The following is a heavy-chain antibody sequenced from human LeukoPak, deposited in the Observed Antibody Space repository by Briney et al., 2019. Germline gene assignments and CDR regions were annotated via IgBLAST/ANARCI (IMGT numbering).Heavy chain of an antibody. CDR1: GFTLSSYS. V-gene: IGHV3-48*01. CDR2: INSGSSII. Sequence: PGGSLRLSCGASGFTLSSYSMDRVRQAPGKGLEWVSHINSGSSIIYYADSVKGRFTISRDNAGNSLYLQMNSLRAADTAVYYCARVLLERPGIDSFDIWGQGTMVTVSS. J-gene: IGHJ3*02. CDR3: ARVLLERPGIDSFDI. D-gene: IGHD1-1*01.